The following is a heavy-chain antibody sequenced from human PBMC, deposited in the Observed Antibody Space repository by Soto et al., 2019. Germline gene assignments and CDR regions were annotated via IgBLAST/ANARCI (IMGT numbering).Heavy chain of an antibody. J-gene: IGHJ4*02. CDR1: GFTVSRNY. Sequence: EVQLVESGGGLIQPGGSLRLSCAASGFTVSRNYMSWVRQAPGKGLEWVSVTYGGGSTYYADSVKGRFTISRDNSKNTLYLQMNRLRAEDTAVYYCARGPHYSNLDYWGQGTLVTVSS. V-gene: IGHV3-53*01. CDR2: TYGGGST. D-gene: IGHD4-4*01. CDR3: ARGPHYSNLDY.